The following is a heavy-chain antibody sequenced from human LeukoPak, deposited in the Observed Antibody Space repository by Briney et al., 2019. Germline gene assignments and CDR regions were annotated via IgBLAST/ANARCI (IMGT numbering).Heavy chain of an antibody. V-gene: IGHV3-23*01. CDR3: AKGTVRFLEWSQRGYFDY. Sequence: GGSLRLSCAASGFTFSNYAMTWVRQAPGKGLEWVSSISSTVINTYNADSVKGRFTISRDNSKNTLYLQMNSLGADDTAIYYCAKGTVRFLEWSQRGYFDYWGQGILVTVSS. J-gene: IGHJ4*02. CDR1: GFTFSNYA. D-gene: IGHD3-3*01. CDR2: ISSTVINT.